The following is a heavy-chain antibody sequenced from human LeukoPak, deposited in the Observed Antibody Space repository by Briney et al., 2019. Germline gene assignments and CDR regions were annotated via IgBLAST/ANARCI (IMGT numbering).Heavy chain of an antibody. V-gene: IGHV3-9*01. CDR2: ISWNSGSI. Sequence: GGSLRLSCAASGFTFDDYAMHWVRQAPGKGLEWVSGISWNSGSIGYGDSVKGRFTISRDNAKNSLYLQMNSLRAEDTALYYCARAIDYYGSGNEYNWFDPWGQGTLVTVSS. CDR3: ARAIDYYGSGNEYNWFDP. CDR1: GFTFDDYA. J-gene: IGHJ5*02. D-gene: IGHD3-10*01.